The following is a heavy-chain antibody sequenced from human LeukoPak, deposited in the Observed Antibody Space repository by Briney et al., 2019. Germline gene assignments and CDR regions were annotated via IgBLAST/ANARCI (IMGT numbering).Heavy chain of an antibody. D-gene: IGHD6-19*01. V-gene: IGHV5-10-1*01. CDR1: GYSFTSYW. J-gene: IGHJ6*04. Sequence: GESLKISCKGSGYSFTSYWISRVRQMPGKGLEWMGRIDPSDSYTNYSPSFQGHVTISADKSISTAYLQWSSLKASDTAMYYCARHIAVAGTGYYYGMDVWGKGTTVTVSS. CDR2: IDPSDSYT. CDR3: ARHIAVAGTGYYYGMDV.